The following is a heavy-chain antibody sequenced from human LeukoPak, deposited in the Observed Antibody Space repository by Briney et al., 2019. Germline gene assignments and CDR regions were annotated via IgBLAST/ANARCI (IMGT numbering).Heavy chain of an antibody. CDR3: APYSGYDSGDFDY. CDR2: ISYDGSNK. V-gene: IGHV3-30*03. CDR1: GFTFSSYG. D-gene: IGHD5-12*01. J-gene: IGHJ4*02. Sequence: PGRSLRLSCAASGFTFSSYGIHWVRQAPGKGLEWVAVISYDGSNKYYADSVKGRFTISGDNSKNTLYLQMNSLRAEDTAVYYCAPYSGYDSGDFDYWGQGTLVTVSS.